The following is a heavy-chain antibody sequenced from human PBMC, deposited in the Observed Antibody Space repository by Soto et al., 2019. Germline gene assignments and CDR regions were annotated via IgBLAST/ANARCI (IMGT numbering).Heavy chain of an antibody. CDR1: GYIFTSYG. V-gene: IGHV1-18*04. CDR2: INAGNGNT. CDR3: ARFSIPPRYNYYDSSGSHFDY. J-gene: IGHJ4*02. Sequence: ASVTVSCKASGYIFTSYGISWVRQAPGQGLEWMGWINAGNGNTKYSQNFQGRVTITRDTSASTAYIELSSLRSEDTAVYYCARFSIPPRYNYYDSSGSHFDYWGQGTLVTVSS. D-gene: IGHD3-22*01.